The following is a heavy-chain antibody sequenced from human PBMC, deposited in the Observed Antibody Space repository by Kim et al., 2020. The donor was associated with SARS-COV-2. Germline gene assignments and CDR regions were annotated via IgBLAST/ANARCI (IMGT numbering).Heavy chain of an antibody. D-gene: IGHD5-12*01. CDR3: ARGDSGYEYYFDY. Sequence: YAQKFQGRVTITADESTSTAYMELSSVRSEDTAVYYCARGDSGYEYYFDYWGQGTLVTVSS. V-gene: IGHV1-69*01. J-gene: IGHJ4*02.